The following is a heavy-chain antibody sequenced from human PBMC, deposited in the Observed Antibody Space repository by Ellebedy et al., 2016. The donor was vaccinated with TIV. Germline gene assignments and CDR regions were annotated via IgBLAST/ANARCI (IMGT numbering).Heavy chain of an antibody. CDR2: IYYSGST. CDR3: ARGMIVPGQGAFDI. J-gene: IGHJ3*02. CDR1: GGSISSYY. Sequence: SETLSLTCTVSGGSISSYYWSWIRQPPGKGLEWIGYIYYSGSTNYNPSLKSRVTISVDTSKNQFSLKLSSVTAADTAVYYCARGMIVPGQGAFDIWGQGTMVTVSS. V-gene: IGHV4-59*12. D-gene: IGHD3-22*01.